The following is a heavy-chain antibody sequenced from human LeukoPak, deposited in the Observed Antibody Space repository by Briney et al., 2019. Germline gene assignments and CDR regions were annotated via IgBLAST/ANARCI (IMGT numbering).Heavy chain of an antibody. CDR3: ARDSSGWYGGGDLDY. V-gene: IGHV3-30*04. D-gene: IGHD6-19*01. J-gene: IGHJ4*02. Sequence: GRSLRLSCAASGFTFSSYAMHWVRQAPGKGLEWVAVISYDGSNKYYADSVKGRFTISRDNAKNSLYLQMNSLRAEDTAVYYCARDSSGWYGGGDLDYWGQGTLVTVSS. CDR2: ISYDGSNK. CDR1: GFTFSSYA.